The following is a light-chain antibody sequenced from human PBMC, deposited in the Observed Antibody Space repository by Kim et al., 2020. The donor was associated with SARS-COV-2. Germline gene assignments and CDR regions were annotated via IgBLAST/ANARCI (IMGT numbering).Light chain of an antibody. Sequence: GKKITSTCTRTSGSIDSNYVQWVQQRPGSFPTTVIFEDHDRPYGVSDRFFGSIDTSSNSASLTIAGLKTEDEADYYCQTYDDNHWVFGGGTRRTVL. J-gene: IGLJ3*02. V-gene: IGLV6-57*01. CDR2: EDH. CDR1: SGSIDSNY. CDR3: QTYDDNHWV.